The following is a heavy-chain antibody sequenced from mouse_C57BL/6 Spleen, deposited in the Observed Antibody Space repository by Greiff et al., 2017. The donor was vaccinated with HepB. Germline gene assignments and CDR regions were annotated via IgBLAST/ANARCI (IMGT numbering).Heavy chain of an antibody. Sequence: ESGPGLVKPSQSLSLTCSVTGYSITSGYYWNWIRQFPGNKLEWMGYISYDGSNNYNPSLKNRISITRDTSKNQFFLKLNSVTTEDTATYYCARGDFGYGSSHFDVWGTGTTVTVSS. CDR3: ARGDFGYGSSHFDV. V-gene: IGHV3-6*01. D-gene: IGHD1-1*01. CDR1: GYSITSGYY. J-gene: IGHJ1*03. CDR2: ISYDGSN.